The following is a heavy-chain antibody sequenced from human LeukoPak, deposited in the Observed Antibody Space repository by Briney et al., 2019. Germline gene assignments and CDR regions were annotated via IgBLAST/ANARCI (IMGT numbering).Heavy chain of an antibody. J-gene: IGHJ6*02. CDR2: ISGGGGVP. CDR1: GFTFNRYA. CDR3: AKAVGATRGYYYSGMDV. Sequence: SGGSLRLSRAPSGFTFNRYAMSCGRRAPGGRLEWVSSISGGGGVPYYADPVKGRFTISRDNSVHTLYLQMNSLTAGHTALYDCAKAVGATRGYYYSGMDVWGQGTTVTVSS. V-gene: IGHV3-23*01. D-gene: IGHD1-26*01.